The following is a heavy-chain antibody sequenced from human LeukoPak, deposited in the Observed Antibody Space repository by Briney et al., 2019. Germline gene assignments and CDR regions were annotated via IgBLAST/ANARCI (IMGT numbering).Heavy chain of an antibody. Sequence: SETLSLTCTVSGDSISSGTFYWGWVRQPPGKGLEWIGSIYYSGSTYYNPSLKSRVTISVDTSKNQFSLKLSSVTAADTAVYYCARHYYYDSSGYYSNWFDPWGQGTLVTVSS. CDR2: IYYSGST. J-gene: IGHJ5*02. D-gene: IGHD3-22*01. V-gene: IGHV4-39*01. CDR3: ARHYYYDSSGYYSNWFDP. CDR1: GDSISSGTFY.